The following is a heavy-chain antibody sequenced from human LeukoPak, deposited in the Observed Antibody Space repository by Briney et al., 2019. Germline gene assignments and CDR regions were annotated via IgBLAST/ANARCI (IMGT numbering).Heavy chain of an antibody. CDR2: ISYDGSDK. D-gene: IGHD4-17*01. CDR1: GFTFSSYA. J-gene: IGHJ4*02. Sequence: GGSLRLSCAASGFTFSSYAMHWVRQAPGKGLEWVASISYDGSDKYYADSVKGRFTISRDNSKNTLYLQMSSLRAEDTAVYYCARLTVTYYFDYWGQGTLVTVSS. CDR3: ARLTVTYYFDY. V-gene: IGHV3-30*14.